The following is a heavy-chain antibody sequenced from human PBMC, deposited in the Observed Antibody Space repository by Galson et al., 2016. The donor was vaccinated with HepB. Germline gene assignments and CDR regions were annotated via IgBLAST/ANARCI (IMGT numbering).Heavy chain of an antibody. CDR2: INPNNGGT. CDR1: GYTLSDYY. V-gene: IGHV1-2*02. Sequence: SVKVSCKASGYTLSDYYIHWARQAPGQGLEWMGYINPNNGGTDYAQKFQGRVTLTRDTSINTANMELNNLRSDDTAVYYCTRGGFVIAHDRSNIFQHWDQGTLVTVSS. CDR3: TRGGFVIAHDRSNIFQH. J-gene: IGHJ1*01. D-gene: IGHD2/OR15-2a*01.